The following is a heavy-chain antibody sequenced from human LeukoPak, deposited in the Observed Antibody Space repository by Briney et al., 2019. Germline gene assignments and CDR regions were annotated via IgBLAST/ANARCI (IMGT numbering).Heavy chain of an antibody. Sequence: GAAVKDSCKASGYNFTGYYMHWVRQAPGQGLEWMGWINPNSGGTNYAQKLQGRVTMTRDTSISTAYMELSRLRSDETAVYYCAREGCSGGSCYSPWFDPWGEGTLVTVSS. CDR1: GYNFTGYY. CDR2: INPNSGGT. D-gene: IGHD2-15*01. J-gene: IGHJ5*02. CDR3: AREGCSGGSCYSPWFDP. V-gene: IGHV1-2*02.